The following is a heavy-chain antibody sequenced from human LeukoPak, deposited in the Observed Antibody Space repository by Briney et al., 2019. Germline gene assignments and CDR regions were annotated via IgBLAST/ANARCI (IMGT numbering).Heavy chain of an antibody. V-gene: IGHV3-23*01. CDR1: GFTFNYNA. CDR3: ARGFTDGSQQFDY. J-gene: IGHJ4*02. Sequence: GGSLRLSCAASGFTFNYNAMSWVRQAPGKGLQWVSTIDGVGTGAYYAASVKGRFTISRDNSKNTLYLQMNSLRAEDTAVYYCARGFTDGSQQFDYWGQGTLSPSPQ. D-gene: IGHD1-26*01. CDR2: IDGVGTGA.